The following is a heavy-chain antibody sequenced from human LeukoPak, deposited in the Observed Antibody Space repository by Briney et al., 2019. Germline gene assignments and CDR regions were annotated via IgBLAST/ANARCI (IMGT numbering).Heavy chain of an antibody. J-gene: IGHJ4*02. Sequence: ASVKVSCKVSGYTLTELSMHWVRQAPGKGLEWMGGFDPEDGETIYAQKFQGRVTMTEDTSTDTAYTELSSLRSEDTAVYYCATVGSSWYENFVWGQGTLVTVSS. CDR1: GYTLTELS. CDR2: FDPEDGET. CDR3: ATVGSSWYENFV. V-gene: IGHV1-24*01. D-gene: IGHD6-13*01.